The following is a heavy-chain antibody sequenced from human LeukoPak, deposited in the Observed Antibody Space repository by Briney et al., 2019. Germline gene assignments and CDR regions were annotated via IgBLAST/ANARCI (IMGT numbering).Heavy chain of an antibody. V-gene: IGHV4-39*01. J-gene: IGHJ3*01. D-gene: IGHD2-21*01. Sequence: PSETLSLTCTVSGGSLSSSSYYWGWIRQPPGKGLEWIGSICYSGSTYYNPSLKSRVTISVDTSKNQFSLKLSSVTAADTAVYYCARQLADGGAQTAWGQGTMVTVSS. CDR2: ICYSGST. CDR1: GGSLSSSSYY. CDR3: ARQLADGGAQTA.